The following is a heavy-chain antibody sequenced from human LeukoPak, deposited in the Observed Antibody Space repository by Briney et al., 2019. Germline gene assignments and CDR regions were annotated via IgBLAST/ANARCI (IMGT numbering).Heavy chain of an antibody. V-gene: IGHV4-31*03. J-gene: IGHJ5*02. CDR2: IYYSGST. Sequence: RSETLSLTCTVSGGSISSGGYYWSWIRQHPGKGLEWIGYIYYSGSTYYNPSLKSRVTISVDTSKNQFSLKLSSVTAADTAVYYCARAPCGGDCYSSGWFDPWGQGTLVTVSS. CDR3: ARAPCGGDCYSSGWFDP. CDR1: GGSISSGGYY. D-gene: IGHD2-21*02.